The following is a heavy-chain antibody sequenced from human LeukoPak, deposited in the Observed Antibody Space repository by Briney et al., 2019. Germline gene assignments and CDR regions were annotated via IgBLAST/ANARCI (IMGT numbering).Heavy chain of an antibody. CDR2: INPISGGT. J-gene: IGHJ5*02. Sequence: GASVKVSCKASGYTFTGYYMHWVRQAPGQGLEWMGWINPISGGTNYAQKFQGRVTMTRDTSISTAYMELSRLRSDDTDVYYCARGVEYQLLLRGRGWFDPLGQETLDTVSA. CDR3: ARGVEYQLLLRGRGWFDP. V-gene: IGHV1-2*02. CDR1: GYTFTGYY. D-gene: IGHD2-2*01.